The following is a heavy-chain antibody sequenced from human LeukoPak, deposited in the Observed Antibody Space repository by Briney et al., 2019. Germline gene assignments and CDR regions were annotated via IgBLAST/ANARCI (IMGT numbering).Heavy chain of an antibody. Sequence: GRSLRLSCAASGFTFSSYGMHWVRQAPGKGLEWVAVISYDGSNKYYADSVKGRFTISRDNSKNTLYLQMNSLRAEDTAVYYCAKDLITMIVVVIPCFDYWGQGTLVTVSS. D-gene: IGHD3-22*01. V-gene: IGHV3-30*18. CDR1: GFTFSSYG. J-gene: IGHJ4*02. CDR2: ISYDGSNK. CDR3: AKDLITMIVVVIPCFDY.